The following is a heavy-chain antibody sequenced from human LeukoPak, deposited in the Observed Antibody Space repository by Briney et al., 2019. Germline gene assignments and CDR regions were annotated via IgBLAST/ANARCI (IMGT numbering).Heavy chain of an antibody. D-gene: IGHD2-2*01. CDR3: GRVYCSTTSCYDYYDYYMDV. J-gene: IGHJ6*03. CDR2: TNWDGAST. Sequence: GGSLRPSCAASGFRFDDYGMSWVRHVPGKGLEWVSGTNWDGASTGYADSVKGRFTICRDNVKNFLYLQMNSLRVEDTALYFCGRVYCSTTSCYDYYDYYMDVWGKGTTVTVSS. V-gene: IGHV3-20*04. CDR1: GFRFDDYG.